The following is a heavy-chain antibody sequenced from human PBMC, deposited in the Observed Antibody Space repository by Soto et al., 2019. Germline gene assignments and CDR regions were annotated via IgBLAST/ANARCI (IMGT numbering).Heavy chain of an antibody. J-gene: IGHJ5*02. V-gene: IGHV1-46*01. Sequence: ASVKVSCKASAYNFINYYIHWVKGAPGQGLEWMGIINPNGGSTTYAQKFQGRVTLTRDTSTSTVYMDLSSLRSEDTAVYYCASGIATIVRPANWFDPPGQGTLVTVSS. CDR1: AYNFINYY. CDR2: INPNGGST. D-gene: IGHD2-21*01. CDR3: ASGIATIVRPANWFDP.